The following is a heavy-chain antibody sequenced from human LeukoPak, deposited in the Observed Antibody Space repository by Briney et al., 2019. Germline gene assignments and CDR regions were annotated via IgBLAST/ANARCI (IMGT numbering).Heavy chain of an antibody. V-gene: IGHV1-18*04. CDR1: GYTFPSYA. J-gene: IGHJ4*02. D-gene: IGHD2-2*01. Sequence: PVASVKVSCKASGYTFPSYAMTWLRQAPGQGPEWMGWISTYNGDKNYIQTLQGRITMTIDTSTSTAYMELNSLRSDDTAVYYWGKRGITAARFDYWGEGPLVTVSS. CDR2: ISTYNGDK. CDR3: GKRGITAARFDY.